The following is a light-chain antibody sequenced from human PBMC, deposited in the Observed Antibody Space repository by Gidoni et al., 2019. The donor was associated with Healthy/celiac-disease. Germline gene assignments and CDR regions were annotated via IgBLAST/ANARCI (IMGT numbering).Light chain of an antibody. Sequence: EIVLPQSPGTRSLSPGERATLSCRASQSVGSSYLAWYQQKPGQAPRLIIYGASSRATGIPDRFSGSGSGTDFTLTISRLEPEDFAAYYCQQDGSPWTFGQXTKVEIK. CDR2: GAS. CDR3: QQDGSPWT. J-gene: IGKJ1*01. V-gene: IGKV3-20*01. CDR1: QSVGSSY.